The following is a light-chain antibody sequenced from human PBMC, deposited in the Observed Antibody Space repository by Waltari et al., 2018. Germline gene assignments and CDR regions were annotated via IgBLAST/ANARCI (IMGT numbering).Light chain of an antibody. J-gene: IGLJ2*01. CDR1: SSDVGGYNY. CDR2: DVS. V-gene: IGLV2-14*01. Sequence: QSALTQPASVSGSPGQSITISCTGTSSDVGGYNYVSWYQQHPGKAPKLMIYDVSKRPSGSSNRFAGSKSGNTASLTISGLQAEDEADYYRTSYTISSTVVFGGGTKLAVL. CDR3: TSYTISSTVV.